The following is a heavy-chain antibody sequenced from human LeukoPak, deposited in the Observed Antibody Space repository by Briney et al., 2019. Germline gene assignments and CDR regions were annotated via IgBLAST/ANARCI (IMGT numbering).Heavy chain of an antibody. D-gene: IGHD6-13*01. Sequence: PGGSLRLSCAVSGFTFTDYWMSWVRQAPGKGLEWVASISQDGSEKTYVDSVKGRSTISRDNTKNSLSLQVNSLRVEDTAVYYCARDGTAAGLYFDLWGQGTLVTVSS. V-gene: IGHV3-7*01. J-gene: IGHJ4*01. CDR1: GFTFTDYW. CDR2: ISQDGSEK. CDR3: ARDGTAAGLYFDL.